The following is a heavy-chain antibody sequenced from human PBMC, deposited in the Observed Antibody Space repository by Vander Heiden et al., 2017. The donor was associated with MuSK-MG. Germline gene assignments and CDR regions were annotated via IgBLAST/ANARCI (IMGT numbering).Heavy chain of an antibody. J-gene: IGHJ5*02. V-gene: IGHV1-69*01. CDR1: GGPFSSYA. D-gene: IGHD6-19*01. CDR3: GRAVAGTMGGWFDP. CDR2: IIPIFGTE. Sequence: QVQLVQSGAEVKKPGSSVKVSCKASGGPFSSYAISWVRQAPGQGLEWMGGIIPIFGTENYAQKCQGRVTITADESTSTAYMELRSMRSEETAVYYSGRAVAGTMGGWFDPWGQGTLVTVSS.